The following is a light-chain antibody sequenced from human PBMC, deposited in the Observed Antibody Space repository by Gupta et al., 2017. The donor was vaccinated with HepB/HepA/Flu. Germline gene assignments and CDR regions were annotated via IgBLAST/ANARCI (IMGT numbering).Light chain of an antibody. Sequence: SSELTQDPAVSVALGQTVRITCQGDSLRSYYASWYQQKPGQAPVLVLYGKNNRPSGIPDRFSGSSSGNTASLTITWAPAEDEADYYCNSRDSSCNHVGVFGTGTKFTVL. V-gene: IGLV3-19*01. CDR2: GKN. CDR3: NSRDSSCNHVGV. J-gene: IGLJ1*01. CDR1: SLRSYY.